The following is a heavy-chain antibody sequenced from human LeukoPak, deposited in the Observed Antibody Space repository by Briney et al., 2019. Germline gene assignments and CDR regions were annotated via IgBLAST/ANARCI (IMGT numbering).Heavy chain of an antibody. CDR3: AKDDRYIVVALNQIDY. D-gene: IGHD2-2*01. V-gene: IGHV3-23*01. CDR2: ISGSGGST. CDR1: GFTFSSYA. Sequence: GGSLRLSCAASGFTFSSYAMSWVRQAPGKGLEWVSAISGSGGSTYYADSVKGRFTISRDNSKNTLYPQMNSLRAEDTAVYYCAKDDRYIVVALNQIDYWGQGTLVTVSS. J-gene: IGHJ4*02.